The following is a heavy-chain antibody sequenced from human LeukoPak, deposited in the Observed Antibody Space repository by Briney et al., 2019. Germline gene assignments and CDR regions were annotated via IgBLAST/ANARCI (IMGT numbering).Heavy chain of an antibody. CDR2: FDPEDGET. Sequence: ASVTVSLTVSAYTLTELSMHWVRQAPGKGLEWMGGFDPEDGETIYAQKFQGRVTMTEDTSTGTAYMELSSLRSEDTAVYYCATSRGYDSSPWAFDIWGQGTMVTVSS. CDR3: ATSRGYDSSPWAFDI. CDR1: AYTLTELS. J-gene: IGHJ3*02. V-gene: IGHV1-24*01. D-gene: IGHD3-22*01.